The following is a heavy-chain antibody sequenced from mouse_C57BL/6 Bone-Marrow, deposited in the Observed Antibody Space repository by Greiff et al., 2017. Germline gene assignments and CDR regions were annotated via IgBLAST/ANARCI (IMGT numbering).Heavy chain of an antibody. CDR2: IYPRSGNT. D-gene: IGHD3-2*02. CDR3: ARRQLKPWFAY. CDR1: GYTFTSYG. Sequence: SGAELARPGASVKLSCQASGYTFTSYGISWVKQRTGQGLEWIGEIYPRSGNTYYNEKFKGKATLTADKSSSTAYMELRSLTSEDSAVYFCARRQLKPWFAYWGQGTLVTVSA. V-gene: IGHV1-81*01. J-gene: IGHJ3*01.